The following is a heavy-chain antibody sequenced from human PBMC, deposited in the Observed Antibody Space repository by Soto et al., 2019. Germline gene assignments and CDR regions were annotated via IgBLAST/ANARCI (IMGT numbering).Heavy chain of an antibody. D-gene: IGHD6-13*01. V-gene: IGHV1-69*13. J-gene: IGHJ4*02. Sequence: GASVKVSCKASGGTFSSYAISWVRQAPGQGLEWMGGIIPIFGTANYAQKFQGRVTITADESTSTAYMELSSLRSEDTAVYYCSGSAYSSRWSQNYYFDYWGQGTLVTVSS. CDR2: IIPIFGTA. CDR1: GGTFSSYA. CDR3: SGSAYSSRWSQNYYFDY.